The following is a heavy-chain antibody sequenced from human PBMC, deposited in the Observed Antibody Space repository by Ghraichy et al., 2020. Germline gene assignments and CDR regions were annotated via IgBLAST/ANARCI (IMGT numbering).Heavy chain of an antibody. V-gene: IGHV3-30*18. CDR2: ISYDGSNK. Sequence: GVLRLSCAASGFTFSSHGMHWVRQAPGKGLEWVALISYDGSNKYYADSVKGRFSISRDNSKNTLYLQMNSQRAEDTAVYYCAKSGTGDSSGYYGTADNWGQGTLVTVSS. CDR3: AKSGTGDSSGYYGTADN. CDR1: GFTFSSHG. D-gene: IGHD3-22*01. J-gene: IGHJ4*02.